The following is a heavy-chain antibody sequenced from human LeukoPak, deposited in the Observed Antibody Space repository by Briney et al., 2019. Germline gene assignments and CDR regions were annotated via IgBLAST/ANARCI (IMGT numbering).Heavy chain of an antibody. J-gene: IGHJ4*02. CDR1: GFTFSSYW. D-gene: IGHD6-19*01. V-gene: IGHV3-74*01. CDR2: INSDGSST. Sequence: PGGSLRLSCAASGFTFSSYWMHWVRHAPGKGLVWVSRINSDGSSTSYADSVKGRFTISRDNAKNTLYLQMNSLRAEDTAVYYCARVGAVAGTIFGYWGQGTLVTVSS. CDR3: ARVGAVAGTIFGY.